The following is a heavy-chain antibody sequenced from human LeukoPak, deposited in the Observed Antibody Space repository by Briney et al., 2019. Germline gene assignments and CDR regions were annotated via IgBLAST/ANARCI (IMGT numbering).Heavy chain of an antibody. V-gene: IGHV3-23*01. CDR1: GFTFSGFA. J-gene: IGHJ5*01. CDR2: ILANGFTQ. D-gene: IGHD4-17*01. CDR3: AKDLTYGDGRWEFAS. Sequence: GGSLRLSCAASGFTFSGFAMAWVRQIPGKGLEWISGILANGFTQYYADSVRGRFTISRENSRDTLFLEMSSLRGDDTAIYFCAKDLTYGDGRWEFASWGQGTLVTVA.